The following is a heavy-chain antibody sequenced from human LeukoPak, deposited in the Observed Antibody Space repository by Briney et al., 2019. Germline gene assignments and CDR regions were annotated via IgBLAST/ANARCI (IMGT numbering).Heavy chain of an antibody. CDR1: GYTFTSYY. Sequence: ASVKVSCKASGYTFTSYYMHWVRQAPGQGLEWMGIINPSCGSTSYAQKFQGRVTMTRDTSTSTVYMELSSLRSEDTAVYYCARGPREITIFGVVIIRYFDYWGQGTLVTASS. D-gene: IGHD3-3*01. CDR2: INPSCGST. CDR3: ARGPREITIFGVVIIRYFDY. J-gene: IGHJ4*02. V-gene: IGHV1-46*01.